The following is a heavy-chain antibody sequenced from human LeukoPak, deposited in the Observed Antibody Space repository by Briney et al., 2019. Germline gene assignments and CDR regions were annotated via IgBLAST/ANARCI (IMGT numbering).Heavy chain of an antibody. Sequence: ASVKVSCKAYGYTFTSYDIKWVRQATGQGLEWMGWMNPNSGNTGYAQKFQGRVTITRNTSISTAYMELSSLRSEDTAVYYCARGSVAGTPGWYYGMDVWGQGTTVTVSS. V-gene: IGHV1-8*03. CDR2: MNPNSGNT. CDR1: GYTFTSYD. D-gene: IGHD6-19*01. CDR3: ARGSVAGTPGWYYGMDV. J-gene: IGHJ6*02.